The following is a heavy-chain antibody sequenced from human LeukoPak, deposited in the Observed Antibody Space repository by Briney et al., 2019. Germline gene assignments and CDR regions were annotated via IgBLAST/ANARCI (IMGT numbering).Heavy chain of an antibody. D-gene: IGHD3-22*01. CDR2: ISYDGSNK. Sequence: GGSLRLSCAASGFTFSSYAMHWVRQAPGKGLGWVAVISYDGSNKYYGDSVKGRFTISRDNSKNTLYLQMNSLRAEDTAVYYCARTYYYDSSGYYPFDYWGQGTLVTVSS. V-gene: IGHV3-30*04. J-gene: IGHJ4*02. CDR1: GFTFSSYA. CDR3: ARTYYYDSSGYYPFDY.